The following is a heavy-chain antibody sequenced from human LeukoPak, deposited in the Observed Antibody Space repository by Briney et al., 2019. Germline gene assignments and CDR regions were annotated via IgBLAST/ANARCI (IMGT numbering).Heavy chain of an antibody. CDR1: GGSISNYY. J-gene: IGHJ4*02. Sequence: PSETLSLTCNVSGGSISNYYWSWIRQPPGKGLEWIGYIYSSGSTNYNPSLKSRVTISVDTSKNHFSLNLSSVTAADTAVYYCARWGSITAARFDYWGQGTLVTVSS. CDR2: IYSSGST. D-gene: IGHD6-13*01. CDR3: ARWGSITAARFDY. V-gene: IGHV4-59*01.